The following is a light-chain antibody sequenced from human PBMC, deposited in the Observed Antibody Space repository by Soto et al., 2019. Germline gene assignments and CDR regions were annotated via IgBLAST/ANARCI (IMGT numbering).Light chain of an antibody. V-gene: IGKV1-5*03. CDR1: QSIDNW. CDR3: QQYSSYSRT. J-gene: IGKJ2*01. Sequence: DIQMTQSPSTLSASVGDRVTITCRASQSIDNWLAWYQQKPGKAPKLLIQKASSSESGVPSRFSGSTSGTEFTLTISSLQPDDFATYYCQQYSSYSRTFGQGTKLEIK. CDR2: KAS.